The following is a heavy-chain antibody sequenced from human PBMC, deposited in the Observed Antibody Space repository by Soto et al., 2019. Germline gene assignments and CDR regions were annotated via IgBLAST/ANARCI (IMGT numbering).Heavy chain of an antibody. J-gene: IGHJ4*02. V-gene: IGHV1-69*02. CDR3: ARGAVDQPLLAVF. CDR2: VVPVLGIS. CDR1: GYTFSSYS. Sequence: QVQLVQSGTEVKKPGSSVKVSCKASGYTFSSYSISWVRQATGQGLEWMGRVVPVLGISNYAQRFQGRVTITADRSTSPVYMELNSLTSEDTAVYFCARGAVDQPLLAVFWGQGTLVAVSS. D-gene: IGHD1-26*01.